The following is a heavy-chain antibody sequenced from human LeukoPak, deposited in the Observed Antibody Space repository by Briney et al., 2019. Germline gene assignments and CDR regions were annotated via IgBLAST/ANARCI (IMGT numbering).Heavy chain of an antibody. CDR1: GFNLTDYW. D-gene: IGHD1-26*01. V-gene: IGHV4-34*01. Sequence: PGGSLRLSCAASGFNLTDYWMSWVRQAPGKGLEWIGEINHSGSTNYNPSLKSRVTISVDTSKNQFSLKLSSVTAADTAVYYCARRSYSPRLPTGMDVWGQGTTVTVSS. J-gene: IGHJ6*02. CDR2: INHSGST. CDR3: ARRSYSPRLPTGMDV.